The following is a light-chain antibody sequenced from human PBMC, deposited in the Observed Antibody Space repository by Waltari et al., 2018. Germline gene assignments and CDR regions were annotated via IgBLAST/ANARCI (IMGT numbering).Light chain of an antibody. V-gene: IGLV3-19*01. J-gene: IGLJ2*01. CDR3: HSRETFSTRL. Sequence: SSDLTQDPSLSVALGQTVRLTCQGDRLRSYYASWYQQRPGQAPILVLYGPDNRPSGIPDRFSGSTSGNTASLTITGAQAEDEADYYCHSRETFSTRLFGGGTRLTV. CDR2: GPD. CDR1: RLRSYY.